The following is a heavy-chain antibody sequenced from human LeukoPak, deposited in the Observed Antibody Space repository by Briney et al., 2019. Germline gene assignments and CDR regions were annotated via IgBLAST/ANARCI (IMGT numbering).Heavy chain of an antibody. CDR1: GLSVNDAW. Sequence: GGSLRFSCAASGLSVNDAWMSWVRQAQGKGLEWVGRIKSKSAGGTTDYVASVKGRFTISRDDSKNTLYLQMNSLKTEDTAVYYCTGPPDWGQGTLVTVSS. CDR3: TGPPD. J-gene: IGHJ4*02. CDR2: IKSKSAGGTT. V-gene: IGHV3-15*01.